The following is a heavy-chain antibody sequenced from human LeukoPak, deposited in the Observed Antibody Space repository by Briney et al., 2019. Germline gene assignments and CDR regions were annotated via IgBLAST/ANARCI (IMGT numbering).Heavy chain of an antibody. CDR2: ISSTRTSI. V-gene: IGHV3-48*04. J-gene: IGHJ4*02. Sequence: PGGSLRLSCAASGFTFSNYGMNWVRQAPGKGLEWVSYISSTRTSISYADPVKGRFTISRDNAKNSLYLQMNSLRAEDTALYYCARDLRWGATTGYLDYWGQGTLVTVSS. CDR3: ARDLRWGATTGYLDY. CDR1: GFTFSNYG. D-gene: IGHD1-26*01.